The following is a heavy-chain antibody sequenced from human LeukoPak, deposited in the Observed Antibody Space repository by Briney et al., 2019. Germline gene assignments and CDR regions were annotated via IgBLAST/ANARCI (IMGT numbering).Heavy chain of an antibody. D-gene: IGHD3-22*01. CDR2: ISGSGGST. CDR1: GFTFSSYA. CDR3: AKDTYYYDSSGYYPGY. J-gene: IGHJ4*02. V-gene: IGHV3-23*01. Sequence: GGSLRLSCAASGFTFSSYAMSWVRQAPGKGLEWVSAISGSGGSTYYADSVKGRFTISRDNSKNTLYLQMNSLRAEDTAVYCCAKDTYYYDSSGYYPGYWGQGTLVTVSS.